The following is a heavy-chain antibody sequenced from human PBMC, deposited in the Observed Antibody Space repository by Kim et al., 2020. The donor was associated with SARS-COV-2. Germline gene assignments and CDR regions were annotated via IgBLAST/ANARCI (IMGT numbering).Heavy chain of an antibody. J-gene: IGHJ5*01. CDR1: GFIFNEHR. Sequence: GGSLRLSCSASGFIFNEHRMFWVRQAPGEGLEYVADISPDGGTTHYADSVKGRFTISRDNSNNSLYLQMTSLRTEDTGVFFCVKYLRLLTAASDS. CDR2: ISPDGGTT. D-gene: IGHD6-13*01. CDR3: VKYLRLLTAASDS. V-gene: IGHV3-64D*06.